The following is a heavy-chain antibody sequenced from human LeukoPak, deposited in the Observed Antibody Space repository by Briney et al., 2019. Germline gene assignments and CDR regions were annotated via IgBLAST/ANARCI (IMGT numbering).Heavy chain of an antibody. CDR1: GFTFSSYS. V-gene: IGHV3-21*01. CDR3: ARGGKTHYGDYPFDP. CDR2: ISSSSSYI. J-gene: IGHJ5*02. Sequence: PGGSLRLSCAASGFTFSSYSMNWVRQAPGKGLEWVSSISSSSSYIYYADSVKGRFTIPRDNAKNSLYLQMNSLRAEDTAVYYCARGGKTHYGDYPFDPWGQGTLVTVSS. D-gene: IGHD4-17*01.